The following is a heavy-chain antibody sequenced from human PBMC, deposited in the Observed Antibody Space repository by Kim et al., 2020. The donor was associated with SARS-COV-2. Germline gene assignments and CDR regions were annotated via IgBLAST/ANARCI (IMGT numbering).Heavy chain of an antibody. J-gene: IGHJ6*02. D-gene: IGHD3-10*01. V-gene: IGHV3-13*04. CDR2: IGTSGVT. CDR1: GFTFGGHD. CDR3: TRGIHLWLGVDV. Sequence: GGSLRLSCAASGFTFGGHDMHWVRQVTGKGLEWVAAIGTSGVTFYAASVKGRFIISRENGENSLFLQMDSLRVGDTATYCCTRGIHLWLGVDVWGRGTMVTVSS.